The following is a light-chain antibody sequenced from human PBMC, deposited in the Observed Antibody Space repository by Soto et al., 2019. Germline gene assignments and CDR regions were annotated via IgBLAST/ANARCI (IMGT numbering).Light chain of an antibody. V-gene: IGKV3-15*01. CDR1: QSVGSS. CDR2: DAS. J-gene: IGKJ4*01. CDR3: QQYNNRPLT. Sequence: EIVMTQSPATLSVSLGERATLSCRASQSVGSSLAWYQQKPGQAPRLLISDASTRATGIPARFSGSGSGTEFTLTISSLQSEDFAGYYCQQYNNRPLTIGGGTKVDI.